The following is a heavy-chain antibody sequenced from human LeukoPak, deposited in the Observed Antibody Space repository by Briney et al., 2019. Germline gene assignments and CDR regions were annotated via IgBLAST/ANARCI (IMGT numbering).Heavy chain of an antibody. V-gene: IGHV4-39*01. J-gene: IGHJ4*02. D-gene: IGHD2-2*01. Sequence: PSETLSLTCTVSGGSISISSYYWGWIRQPPGKGLEWIGSIYYSGSTYYNPSLKSRATISVDTSKNQFSLKLSSVTAADTAVYYCARRRCSSTSCSDYWGQGTLVTVSS. CDR2: IYYSGST. CDR1: GGSISISSYY. CDR3: ARRRCSSTSCSDY.